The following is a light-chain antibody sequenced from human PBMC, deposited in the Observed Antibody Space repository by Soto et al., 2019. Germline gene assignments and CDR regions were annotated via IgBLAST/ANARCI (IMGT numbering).Light chain of an antibody. Sequence: IQLTQSPSSLSASVGDTVTITFLASQTVSRYLNWYQQKSGTAPKLLIYAASTLHTGVPSRFSGRGSGTDFTLTINNLQREDFADYFCQQTYSNLWTFGQGTKVDIK. V-gene: IGKV1-39*01. CDR1: QTVSRY. CDR2: AAS. J-gene: IGKJ1*01. CDR3: QQTYSNLWT.